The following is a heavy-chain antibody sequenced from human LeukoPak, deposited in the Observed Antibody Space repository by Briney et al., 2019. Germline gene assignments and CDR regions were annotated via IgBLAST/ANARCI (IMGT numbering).Heavy chain of an antibody. CDR2: ISGSGGST. V-gene: IGHV3-23*01. D-gene: IGHD4-17*01. J-gene: IGHJ4*02. Sequence: PGGSLRLSCAASGFTFSSYAMSWVRQAPGKGLEWVSAISGSGGSTYYADSVKGRFTISRDNSKNTLYLQMNSLRAEDTAVYYCAKDTAFYGDFPSFGYWGQGTLVTVSS. CDR3: AKDTAFYGDFPSFGY. CDR1: GFTFSSYA.